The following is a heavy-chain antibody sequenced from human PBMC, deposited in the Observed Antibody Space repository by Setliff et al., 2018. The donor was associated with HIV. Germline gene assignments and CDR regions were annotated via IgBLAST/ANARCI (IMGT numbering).Heavy chain of an antibody. Sequence: SETLSLTCAVSGGSFSAYYWGWIRQPPGKGLEWIGEINHSGSTNYNPSLKSRVTMSVDTSKNQFSLNLSSVTAADTAVYYCARDGRLRGYSYGFSAFDIWGQGTMVTVSS. V-gene: IGHV4-34*01. CDR2: INHSGST. D-gene: IGHD5-18*01. CDR1: GGSFSAYY. CDR3: ARDGRLRGYSYGFSAFDI. J-gene: IGHJ3*02.